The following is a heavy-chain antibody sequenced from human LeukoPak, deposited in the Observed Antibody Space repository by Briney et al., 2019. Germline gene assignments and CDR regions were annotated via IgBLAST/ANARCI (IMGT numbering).Heavy chain of an antibody. CDR2: ISVYNGHT. CDR3: ARITITGTTLSRI. D-gene: IGHD1-20*01. Sequence: ASVKVSCKASGYTFTDYGINWVRQAPGQGLEWMGWISVYNGHTNYAQKVQGRVTMTIDTSTSTAYMELRSLRSDDTAVYYCARITITGTTLSRIWGQGTLVTVSS. J-gene: IGHJ4*02. CDR1: GYTFTDYG. V-gene: IGHV1-18*01.